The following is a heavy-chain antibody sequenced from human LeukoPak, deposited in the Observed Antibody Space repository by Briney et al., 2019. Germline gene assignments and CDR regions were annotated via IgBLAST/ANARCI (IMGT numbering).Heavy chain of an antibody. CDR1: GGSISSGGYY. CDR3: ARDSSGWYYFDY. J-gene: IGHJ4*02. D-gene: IGHD6-19*01. Sequence: SQTLSLTCTVSGGSISSGGYYWSWIRQHPGKGLEWIGYIYYSGSTYYNPSLKSRVTISVDTSKNQFSLKLSSVTAADTGVYYCARDSSGWYYFDYWGQGTLVTVSS. CDR2: IYYSGST. V-gene: IGHV4-31*03.